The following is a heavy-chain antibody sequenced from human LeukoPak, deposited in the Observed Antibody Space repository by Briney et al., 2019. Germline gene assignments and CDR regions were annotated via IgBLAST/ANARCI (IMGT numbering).Heavy chain of an antibody. D-gene: IGHD3-10*01. CDR3: ARVSIRASYFITMVKGMDV. V-gene: IGHV4-38-2*02. CDR1: GYSISSGYY. Sequence: SETLSLTCTVSGYSISSGYYWGWIRQPPGKGLEWIGSIYHSGSTNYNPSLKSRVTISVDTSKNQFSLKLSSVTAADTAVYYCARVSIRASYFITMVKGMDVWGKGTAVTVSS. J-gene: IGHJ6*03. CDR2: IYHSGST.